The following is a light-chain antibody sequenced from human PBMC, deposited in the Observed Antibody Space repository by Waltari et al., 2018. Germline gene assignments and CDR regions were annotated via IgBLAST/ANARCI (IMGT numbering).Light chain of an antibody. V-gene: IGLV2-8*01. CDR3: SSYGGSNTLWV. CDR2: EVT. CDR1: SSDVGSYNY. J-gene: IGLJ1*01. Sequence: QSALTQSPSASGSPGQSVTISCTGTSSDVGSYNYVSWYQQRPGKAPKLLIYEVTKRPSGVPARFSGSRSGNTASLTVSGLQAEDEADYYCSSYGGSNTLWVFGTGTKVTVL.